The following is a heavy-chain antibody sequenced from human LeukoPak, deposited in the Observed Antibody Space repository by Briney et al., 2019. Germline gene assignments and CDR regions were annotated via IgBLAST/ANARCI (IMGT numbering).Heavy chain of an antibody. CDR1: GFTFSSYS. Sequence: PGGSLRLSCAASGFTFSSYSMNWVRQAPGKGLEWVSSISSSSSYIYYADSVKGRFTISRDNAKNSLYLQMNSLRAEDTAVYYCARARSCSGGSCYPPHLDYWGQGTLVTVSS. CDR3: ARARSCSGGSCYPPHLDY. D-gene: IGHD2-15*01. J-gene: IGHJ4*02. CDR2: ISSSSSYI. V-gene: IGHV3-21*01.